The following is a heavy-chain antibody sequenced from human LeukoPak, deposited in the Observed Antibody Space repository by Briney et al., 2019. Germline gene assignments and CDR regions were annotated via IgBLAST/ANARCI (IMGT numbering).Heavy chain of an antibody. CDR1: GGSISSYY. CDR3: TRGVVGAIDY. V-gene: IGHV4-59*01. Sequence: SETLSLTCTVSGGSISSYYWSWIRQPPGKGLEWIGYIYYSGSTNYNPSLTSRVTISVDTSKNQFSLKLSSVTAVDTAVYYCTRGVVGAIDYWGQGTLVTVSS. CDR2: IYYSGST. J-gene: IGHJ4*02. D-gene: IGHD1-26*01.